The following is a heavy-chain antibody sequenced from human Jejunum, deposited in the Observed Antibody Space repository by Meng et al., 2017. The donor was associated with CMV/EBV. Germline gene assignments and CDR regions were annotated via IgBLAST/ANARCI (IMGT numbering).Heavy chain of an antibody. Sequence: FTFSGYAMTWVRKAPGKGLEWVSALSGSGGSAYYADSVKGRFTISRDNSKNTLYLQMNSLRAADTAVYYCAKDRYSYDSSGYHGVDYWGQGTLVTVSS. CDR1: FTFSGYA. D-gene: IGHD3-22*01. J-gene: IGHJ4*02. CDR3: AKDRYSYDSSGYHGVDY. V-gene: IGHV3-23*01. CDR2: LSGSGGSA.